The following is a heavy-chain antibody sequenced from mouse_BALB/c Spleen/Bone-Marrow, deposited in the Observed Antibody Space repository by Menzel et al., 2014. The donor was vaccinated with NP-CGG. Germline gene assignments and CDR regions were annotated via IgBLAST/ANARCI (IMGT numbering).Heavy chain of an antibody. CDR1: GFNIKDTY. V-gene: IGHV14-3*02. CDR3: AGGWLPSYAMDY. J-gene: IGHJ4*01. CDR2: IVPANGNT. Sequence: VQLQQSGAELVKPGASVKLSCPASGFNIKDTYMHWVKQGPEQGLERIGRIVPANGNTKYDPKFQGKATITADTSSNTAYLQLSSLTSEDTAVYYCAGGWLPSYAMDYWGQGASVTVSS. D-gene: IGHD2-2*01.